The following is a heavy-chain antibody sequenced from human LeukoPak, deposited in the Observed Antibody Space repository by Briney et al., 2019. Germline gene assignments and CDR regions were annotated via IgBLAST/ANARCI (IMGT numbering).Heavy chain of an antibody. D-gene: IGHD6-13*01. CDR1: GDTFTSYA. Sequence: ASVKVSCKASGDTFTSYAISWVRQAPGQGLEWMGWISTYNGNTNYAQNLQGRVTLTTDTSTSTAYMELRSLRSDDTAVYYCARLAAAGGYWGQGTLVTVSS. CDR2: ISTYNGNT. J-gene: IGHJ4*02. CDR3: ARLAAAGGY. V-gene: IGHV1-18*01.